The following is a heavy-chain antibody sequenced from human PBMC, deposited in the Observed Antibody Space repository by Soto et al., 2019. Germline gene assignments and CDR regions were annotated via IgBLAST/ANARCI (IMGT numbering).Heavy chain of an antibody. D-gene: IGHD1-20*01. J-gene: IGHJ3*01. Sequence: VGSLRLSGAASGFTFSSYSMNWVRQAPGKGLEWVSSISSSSSYIYYADSVRGRFTISRDNAKNSLYLQMNSLRAEDTAVYYCARGLYNWNDHRWGQGTMVTVSS. CDR3: ARGLYNWNDHR. V-gene: IGHV3-21*01. CDR1: GFTFSSYS. CDR2: ISSSSSYI.